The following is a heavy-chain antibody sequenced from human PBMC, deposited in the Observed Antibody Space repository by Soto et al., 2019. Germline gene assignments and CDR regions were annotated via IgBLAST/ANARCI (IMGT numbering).Heavy chain of an antibody. CDR3: ARASYYDPLNWFDP. CDR1: GGSITSSY. D-gene: IGHD3-3*01. Sequence: SETLSLTCTVSGGSITSSYWSWIRRPPGKGLEWIAYIYDTGISGYTPSTSYNPSLKSRVTMSVDASKNQFCLKLTSVTAADTAXYYCARASYYDPLNWFDPWGQGTLVTVPQ. V-gene: IGHV4-59*01. CDR2: IYDTGISGYTPST. J-gene: IGHJ5*02.